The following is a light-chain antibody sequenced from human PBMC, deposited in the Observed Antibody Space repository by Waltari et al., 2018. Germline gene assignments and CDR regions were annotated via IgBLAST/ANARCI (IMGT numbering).Light chain of an antibody. CDR3: QSVDFRSPWHVL. J-gene: IGLJ2*01. Sequence: ELTQPPSVSVSPGQTARITCSGDSFPRRYVYCYQRKPAQAPVLVIYKDKERPSGIPERFSGSSSGSTVTLTITGVQAEDEADFYCQSVDFRSPWHVLFGGGTKLTV. CDR1: SFPRRY. CDR2: KDK. V-gene: IGLV3-25*03.